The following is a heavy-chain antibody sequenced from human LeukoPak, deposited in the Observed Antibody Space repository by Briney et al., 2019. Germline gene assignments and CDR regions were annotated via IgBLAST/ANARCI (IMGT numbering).Heavy chain of an antibody. D-gene: IGHD3-16*02. J-gene: IGHJ4*02. Sequence: GGSLRLSCAASGFTFSSYWMSWVRQAPGKGLEWVANIKQDGSEKYYVDSVKGRFTISRDNSQNTLYLQMGSLRAEDMAVYYCTRGPGYDYVWGGYRVDYWGQGTLVTVSS. V-gene: IGHV3-7*01. CDR1: GFTFSSYW. CDR3: TRGPGYDYVWGGYRVDY. CDR2: IKQDGSEK.